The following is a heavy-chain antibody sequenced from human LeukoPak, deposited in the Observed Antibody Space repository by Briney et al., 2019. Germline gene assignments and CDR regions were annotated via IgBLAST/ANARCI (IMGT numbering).Heavy chain of an antibody. V-gene: IGHV1-69*06. CDR2: IIPIFGTA. D-gene: IGHD6-13*01. J-gene: IGHJ5*02. CDR1: GGTFSSYA. Sequence: SVKVSCKASGGTFSSYAISWVRQAPGQGLEWMGGIIPIFGTANYAQTFQGRVTTTADKSTSTAYMELSSLRSEDTAVYYCARELAAADGWFDPWGQGTLVTVSS. CDR3: ARELAAADGWFDP.